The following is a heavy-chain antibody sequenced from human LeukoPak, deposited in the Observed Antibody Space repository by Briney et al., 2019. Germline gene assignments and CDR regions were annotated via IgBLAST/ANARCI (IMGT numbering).Heavy chain of an antibody. CDR2: ISYDGSNK. Sequence: PGRSLRLSCAASGFTFSSYGMHWVRQAPGKGLEWVAVISYDGSNKYYADSVKGRFTISRDNSKNTLYLRMNSLRAEDTAVYYCAKDNVYGGTLDYWGQGTLVTVSS. CDR3: AKDNVYGGTLDY. D-gene: IGHD4-23*01. V-gene: IGHV3-30*18. CDR1: GFTFSSYG. J-gene: IGHJ4*02.